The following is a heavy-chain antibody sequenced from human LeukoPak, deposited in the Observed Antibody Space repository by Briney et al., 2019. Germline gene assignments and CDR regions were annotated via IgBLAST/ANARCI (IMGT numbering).Heavy chain of an antibody. CDR3: ARERWHCRVNCYSVYYYALDV. V-gene: IGHV1-3*01. D-gene: IGHD2-15*01. J-gene: IGHJ6*02. Sequence: ASVKVSCKASGYTFTGYYMHWVRQAPGQRLEWLGWINPGNGDTKYSQNFQGRVTVTSDTSAATAYVELNSLTSEDTAVYYCARERWHCRVNCYSVYYYALDVWGQGTTATVSS. CDR2: INPGNGDT. CDR1: GYTFTGYY.